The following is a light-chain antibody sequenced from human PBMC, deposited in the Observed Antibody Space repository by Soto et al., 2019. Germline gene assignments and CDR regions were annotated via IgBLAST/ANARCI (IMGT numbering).Light chain of an antibody. CDR2: KVS. V-gene: IGKV2-30*01. Sequence: DVVMTQSPLSLPVPVGQPASISCTSSQSLVCSDGKTYLSWLQQRLGQSPRRLIYKVSNRDSGVPDRFSGSGSGTDFTLKISRVEAEDVGIYYCMQGTHWPRTLGQGTKVDLK. CDR3: MQGTHWPRT. CDR1: QSLVCSDGKTY. J-gene: IGKJ2*01.